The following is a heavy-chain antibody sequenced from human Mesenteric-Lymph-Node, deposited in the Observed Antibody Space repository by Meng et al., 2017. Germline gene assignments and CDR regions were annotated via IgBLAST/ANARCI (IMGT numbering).Heavy chain of an antibody. CDR1: GYTFTGYY. V-gene: IGHV1-2*06. Sequence: ASVKVSCKASGYTFTGYYMYWVRQAPGQGLEWMGRINLASGGTNYAQKFQGRVTMTRDTSISTAYMELSRLTSDDTAVYYCARENYLEVRPLGGQGFDPWGQGTLVTVSS. J-gene: IGHJ5*02. D-gene: IGHD3-16*01. CDR2: INLASGGT. CDR3: ARENYLEVRPLGGQGFDP.